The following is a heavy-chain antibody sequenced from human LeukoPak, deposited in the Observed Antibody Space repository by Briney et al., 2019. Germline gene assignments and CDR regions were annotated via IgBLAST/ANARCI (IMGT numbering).Heavy chain of an antibody. CDR1: GGSISSYY. CDR3: TRDSGTTGEVKFDP. D-gene: IGHD3-10*01. J-gene: IGHJ5*02. V-gene: IGHV4-4*07. CDR2: IYSSGTI. Sequence: PSETLSLTCSVSGGSISSYYWSWIRQPAGKGLEWIGRIYSSGTITYNPSLQSRVTMSVDTSKNEFSLKMSSVTAADTAVYYCTRDSGTTGEVKFDPWGQGALVAVSS.